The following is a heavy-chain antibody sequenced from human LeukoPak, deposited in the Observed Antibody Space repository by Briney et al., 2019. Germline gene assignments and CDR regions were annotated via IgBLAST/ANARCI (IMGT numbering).Heavy chain of an antibody. CDR2: ISAYNDNT. CDR1: GYTFTSYG. J-gene: IGHJ4*02. CDR3: ARELTISNFDY. Sequence: GASVKVSCKASGYTFTSYGISWVRQAPGQGLEWMGWISAYNDNTKYAQKFQGRVTMTTDTSTSTAYMELRSLRSDDTAVYYCARELTISNFDYWGQGTLVTVSS. V-gene: IGHV1-18*01. D-gene: IGHD1-1*01.